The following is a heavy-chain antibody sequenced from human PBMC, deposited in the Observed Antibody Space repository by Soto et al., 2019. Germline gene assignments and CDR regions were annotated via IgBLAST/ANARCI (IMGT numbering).Heavy chain of an antibody. Sequence: QVQLVESGGGVVQPGRSLRLSCAASGFTFSSYGMHWVRQAPGKGLEWVAVISYDGSNKYYADSVKGRFTISRDNSKNTVYVKMRGSRAADTGVYYYAYLEGQTKGGACAISGQGTMGTASS. CDR2: ISYDGSNK. J-gene: IGHJ3*02. D-gene: IGHD3-16*01. CDR3: AYLEGQTKGGACAI. CDR1: GFTFSSYG. V-gene: IGHV3-30*03.